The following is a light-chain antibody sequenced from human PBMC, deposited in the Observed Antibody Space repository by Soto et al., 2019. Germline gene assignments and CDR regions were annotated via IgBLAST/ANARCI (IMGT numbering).Light chain of an antibody. CDR1: QSVSSN. CDR2: GAS. Sequence: EIVMTQSPATLSVSPGERATLSCRASQSVSSNLAWYQQKPGQAPRLLIYGASTRATGIPARFSGSGSGTEFTLTIRSLQSEDFAVYYCQQYNNWPPWTFGQGPKVEIK. CDR3: QQYNNWPPWT. J-gene: IGKJ1*01. V-gene: IGKV3-15*01.